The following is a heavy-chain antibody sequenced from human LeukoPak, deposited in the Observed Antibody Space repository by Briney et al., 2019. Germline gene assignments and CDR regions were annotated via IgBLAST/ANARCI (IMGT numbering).Heavy chain of an antibody. V-gene: IGHV1-69*05. J-gene: IGHJ5*02. D-gene: IGHD3-16*01. CDR1: GGTFSSYA. Sequence: SVKVSCKPSGGTFSSYAISWVRQAPGQGLEWMGGIIPIFGTANYAQKFQGRVTITTDESTSTAYMELSSLRSEDTAVYYCARESRGMTLWFDPWGQGTLVTVSS. CDR2: IIPIFGTA. CDR3: ARESRGMTLWFDP.